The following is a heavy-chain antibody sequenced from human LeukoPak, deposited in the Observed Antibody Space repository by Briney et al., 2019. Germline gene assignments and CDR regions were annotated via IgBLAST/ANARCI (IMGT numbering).Heavy chain of an antibody. CDR2: IRSKAYGGTT. J-gene: IGHJ6*03. Sequence: GGSLRLSCAASGFTFSSYAMSWVRQAPGKGLEWVGFIRSKAYGGTTEYAASVKGRFTISRDDSKSIAYLQMNSLKTEDTAVYYCTRVDITMVRGVIIDLYYYYYMDVWGKGTTVTISS. CDR3: TRVDITMVRGVIIDLYYYYYMDV. D-gene: IGHD3-10*01. V-gene: IGHV3-49*04. CDR1: GFTFSSYA.